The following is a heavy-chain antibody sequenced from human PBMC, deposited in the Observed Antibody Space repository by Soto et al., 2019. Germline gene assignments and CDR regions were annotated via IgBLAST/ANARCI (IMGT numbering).Heavy chain of an antibody. Sequence: PEGSLRLSCATSRFSFSNYAMSWVRQAPGKGLEWVAGISSSGYTYYVDSLKGRFTISRDNSKNSLYLQMNGLRAEDTAVYYCAKDLIDYSNSYFDYWGQGTLVTVSS. V-gene: IGHV3-23*01. D-gene: IGHD4-4*01. CDR3: AKDLIDYSNSYFDY. CDR2: ISSSGYT. J-gene: IGHJ4*02. CDR1: RFSFSNYA.